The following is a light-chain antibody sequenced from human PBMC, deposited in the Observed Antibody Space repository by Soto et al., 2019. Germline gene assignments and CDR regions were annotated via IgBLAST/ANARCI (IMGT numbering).Light chain of an antibody. Sequence: DIQLTQSPSFLSPSIGESVTITCRASQVISTSLAWYQVKPGKAPKLLIYAASTLESGVPSRFSATVSGTEFSLTIGSLQPEDFGTYYCLQHNTYPLSFGGGTKVDIK. CDR3: LQHNTYPLS. J-gene: IGKJ4*01. V-gene: IGKV1-9*01. CDR1: QVISTS. CDR2: AAS.